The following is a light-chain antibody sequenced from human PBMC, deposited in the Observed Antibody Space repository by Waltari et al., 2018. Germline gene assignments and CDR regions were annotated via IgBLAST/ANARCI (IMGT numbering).Light chain of an antibody. CDR3: QQYETYPFT. V-gene: IGKV1-5*03. CDR2: KTS. Sequence: DIQMTQSPSTLSASVGDRVTITCRARQRFYGWLAWFQQRPGIAPKLLIYKTSTLESGVPSRFSGSGSGTEYTLTISGLQPDDFATYYCQQYETYPFTFGGGTKVEI. J-gene: IGKJ4*01. CDR1: QRFYGW.